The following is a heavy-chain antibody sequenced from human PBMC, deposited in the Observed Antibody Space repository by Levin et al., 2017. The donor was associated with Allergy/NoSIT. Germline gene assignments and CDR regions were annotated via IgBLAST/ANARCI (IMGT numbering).Heavy chain of an antibody. CDR2: ITHSGST. V-gene: IGHV4-34*01. D-gene: IGHD2-2*01. J-gene: IGHJ5*02. CDR3: ANSGRHYCSNTSCDWLPSWFDP. CDR1: GGSFRGYY. Sequence: SETLSLTCAIYGGSFRGYYWSWIRQPPGKGLEWIGEITHSGSTNYNPSPKIRVPISIAPPKNQFSLKLSSLPAADTAVYYCANSGRHYCSNTSCDWLPSWFDPWGQGALVTVSS.